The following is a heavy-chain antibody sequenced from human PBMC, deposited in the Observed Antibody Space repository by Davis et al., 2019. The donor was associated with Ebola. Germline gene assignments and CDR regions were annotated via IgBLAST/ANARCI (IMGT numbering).Heavy chain of an antibody. CDR1: GYTFTSYG. Sequence: AASVKVSCKASGYTFTSYGISWVRQAPGQGLEWMGWISAYNGNTNYAQKLQGRVTMTTDTSTSTAYMELRSLRSDDTAVYYCARDSQDCSGGSCYFISWSWFDPWGQGTLVTVSS. D-gene: IGHD2-15*01. CDR3: ARDSQDCSGGSCYFISWSWFDP. J-gene: IGHJ5*02. V-gene: IGHV1-18*01. CDR2: ISAYNGNT.